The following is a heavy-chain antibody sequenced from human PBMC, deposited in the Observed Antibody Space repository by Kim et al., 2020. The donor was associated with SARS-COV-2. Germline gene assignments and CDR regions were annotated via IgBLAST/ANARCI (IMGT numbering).Heavy chain of an antibody. V-gene: IGHV3-48*02. Sequence: GGSLRLSCAASGFTFSSYSMNWVRQAPGKGLEWVSYISSSSTIYYADSVKGRFTISRDNAKNSLYLQMNSLRDEDTAVYYCARDGYCSGGSCWFPYYFDYWGQGTLVTVSS. CDR1: GFTFSSYS. J-gene: IGHJ4*02. CDR3: ARDGYCSGGSCWFPYYFDY. CDR2: ISSSSTI. D-gene: IGHD2-15*01.